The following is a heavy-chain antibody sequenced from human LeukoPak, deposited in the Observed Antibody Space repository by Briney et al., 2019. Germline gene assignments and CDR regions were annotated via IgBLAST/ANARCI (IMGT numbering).Heavy chain of an antibody. CDR3: ARGQRQLVPYYYYYYMDV. J-gene: IGHJ6*03. CDR1: GYTFTSYD. D-gene: IGHD6-6*01. CDR2: MNPNSGNT. V-gene: IGHV1-8*01. Sequence: ASVKVSCKASGYTFTSYDINWVRQATGQGLEWMGWMNPNSGNTGYAQKFQGRVTMTRNTSISTAYMELSSLRSEDTAVYYCARGQRQLVPYYYYYYMDVWGKGTSVTVSS.